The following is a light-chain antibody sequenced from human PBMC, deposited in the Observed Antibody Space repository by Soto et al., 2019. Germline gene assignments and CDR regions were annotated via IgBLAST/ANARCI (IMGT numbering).Light chain of an antibody. V-gene: IGKV1-5*03. Sequence: DIRMTQSPSTLSASVGDRVTITCRASQSISSWLAWYQQKPGTAPKLLIYKASTLQSGVPSRFSGSGSGTEFTLTISSLQPDVSATSSCQQYSDNWNFAPGTK. J-gene: IGKJ1*01. CDR1: QSISSW. CDR2: KAS. CDR3: QQYSDNWN.